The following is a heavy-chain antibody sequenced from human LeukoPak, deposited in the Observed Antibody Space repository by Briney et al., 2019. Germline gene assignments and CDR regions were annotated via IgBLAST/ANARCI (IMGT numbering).Heavy chain of an antibody. J-gene: IGHJ5*02. CDR2: INHSGNT. CDR1: GGSFSGYY. D-gene: IGHD4-17*01. Sequence: SETLSLTCAVYGGSFSGYYWSWIRQPPGKGLEWIGEINHSGNTNYNPSLKSRVTISVDTSKNQFSLKLSSVTAADTAVYYCARGGWGDYGGWFDPWGQGTLVTVSS. CDR3: ARGGWGDYGGWFDP. V-gene: IGHV4-34*01.